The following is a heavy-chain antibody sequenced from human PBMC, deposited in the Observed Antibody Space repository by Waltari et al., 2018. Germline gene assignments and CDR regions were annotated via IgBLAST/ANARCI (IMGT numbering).Heavy chain of an antibody. J-gene: IGHJ4*02. CDR1: GYTFTGYY. D-gene: IGHD6-6*01. V-gene: IGHV1-2*02. CDR2: INPNSGGT. Sequence: QVQLVQSGAEVKKPGASVKVSCKASGYTFTGYYMHGVRQAPGQGLEWMGWINPNSGGTNYAQKFQGRVTMTRDTSISTAYMELSRLRSDDTAVYYCAREPARVSGPRKGFDYWGQGTLVTVSS. CDR3: AREPARVSGPRKGFDY.